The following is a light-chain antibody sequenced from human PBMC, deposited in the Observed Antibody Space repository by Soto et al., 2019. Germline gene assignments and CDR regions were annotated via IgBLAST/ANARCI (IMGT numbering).Light chain of an antibody. CDR3: GTWDSDLSAV. CDR1: SFNIGNNY. V-gene: IGLV1-51*01. J-gene: IGLJ3*02. Sequence: QSVLTQPPSVSAAPGQTVTISCSGSSFNIGNNYVSWYQQFPGTAPKLLIYDNDKRPAGISDRFSGSKSGTSATLGITGLQTGDEADYYCGTWDSDLSAVFGGGTKVTVL. CDR2: DND.